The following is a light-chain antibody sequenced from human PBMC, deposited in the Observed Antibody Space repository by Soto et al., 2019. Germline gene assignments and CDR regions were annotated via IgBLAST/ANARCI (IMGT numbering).Light chain of an antibody. Sequence: EIALTQSPATLSLSPGERATLSCRASQSVSSYLAWYQQKPGQAPRLLIYDASNRATGIPARFSGSGSGTDFTLTISSLEPEDFAVYYCQQYGSSPYTFGLGTKLEIK. CDR1: QSVSSY. CDR2: DAS. J-gene: IGKJ2*01. CDR3: QQYGSSPYT. V-gene: IGKV3-11*01.